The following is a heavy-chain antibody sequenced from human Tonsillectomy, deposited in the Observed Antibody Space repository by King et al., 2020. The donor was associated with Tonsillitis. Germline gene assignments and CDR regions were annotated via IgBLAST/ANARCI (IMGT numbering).Heavy chain of an antibody. CDR3: AGDRRNPSGYTSGWPRFDY. D-gene: IGHD6-19*01. CDR1: GFTVSSSY. J-gene: IGHJ4*02. V-gene: IGHV3-66*01. Sequence: VQLVESGGGLVQPGGSLRLSCGASGFTVSSSYMSWVRQAPGKGLEWVSVIYGGDTTYYADSVKGRFTISRDNSKNTLYLQMNSLRAEDTALYYCAGDRRNPSGYTSGWPRFDYWGQGALVTASS. CDR2: IYGGDTT.